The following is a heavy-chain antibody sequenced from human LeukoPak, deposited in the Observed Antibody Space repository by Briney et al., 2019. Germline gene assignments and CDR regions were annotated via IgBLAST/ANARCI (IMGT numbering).Heavy chain of an antibody. CDR1: GFTFSSYW. Sequence: GGSLRLSCAASGFTFSSYWMSWVRQAPGKGLEWVANIKQDGSEKYYVDSVKGRFTISRDNAKNSLYLQMNSLRADDTAVYYCAKDSGFAYSSSWYRVDAFDIWGQGTMVTVSS. D-gene: IGHD6-13*01. J-gene: IGHJ3*02. V-gene: IGHV3-7*03. CDR3: AKDSGFAYSSSWYRVDAFDI. CDR2: IKQDGSEK.